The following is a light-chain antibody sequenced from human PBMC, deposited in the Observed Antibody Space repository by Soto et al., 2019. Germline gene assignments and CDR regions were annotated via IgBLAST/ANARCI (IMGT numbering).Light chain of an antibody. Sequence: EIVLTQSPATLSLSPGERATLSCRASQSISSYLAWYQQKPGQAPRLLFYDASNRATDIPARFSGSGSGTDFTLTISSLEPEDCAVYYCQQRSNWPPITFGQGTRLEIK. V-gene: IGKV3-11*01. CDR3: QQRSNWPPIT. CDR2: DAS. CDR1: QSISSY. J-gene: IGKJ5*01.